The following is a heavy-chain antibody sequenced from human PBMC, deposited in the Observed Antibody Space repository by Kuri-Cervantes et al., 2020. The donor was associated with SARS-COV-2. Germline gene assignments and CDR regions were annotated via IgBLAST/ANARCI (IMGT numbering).Heavy chain of an antibody. Sequence: GSLRLSCTVSGGSISSYYWSWIRQPPGKGLEWIGYIYYSGSTNYNPSLKSRVTISVDTSKNQFSLKLSSVTAADTAVYYCARRRLELHFDLWGRGSLVTVSS. V-gene: IGHV4-59*08. D-gene: IGHD1-7*01. CDR2: IYYSGST. CDR3: ARRRLELHFDL. J-gene: IGHJ2*01. CDR1: GGSISSYY.